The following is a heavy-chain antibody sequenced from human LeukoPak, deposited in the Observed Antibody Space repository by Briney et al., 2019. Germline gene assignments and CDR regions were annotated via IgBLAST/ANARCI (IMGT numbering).Heavy chain of an antibody. CDR3: ARVFARGGEISGSYYYY. V-gene: IGHV1-69*05. CDR1: GYTFSSYA. Sequence: SVKVSCKASGYTFSSYAVNWVRQAPGQGLEWMGGIIPLFGTANYAQKFQGRVTITTDESTSTAYMELSSLRFEDTAIYYCARVFARGGEISGSYYYYWGQGTLVTVSS. J-gene: IGHJ4*02. D-gene: IGHD1-26*01. CDR2: IIPLFGTA.